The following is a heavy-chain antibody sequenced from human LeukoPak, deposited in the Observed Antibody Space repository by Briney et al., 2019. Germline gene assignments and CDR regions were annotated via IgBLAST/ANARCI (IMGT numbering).Heavy chain of an antibody. Sequence: GGSLRLSCAASGFTFSGAAMHWVRQASGKGLEWVGHIRSRSNSYATAYAASVKGRFTISRDDSKNTAYLQMNSLKTEDTAVYYCTRPGGAVTGTQFDYWGQGTLVTVPS. J-gene: IGHJ4*02. V-gene: IGHV3-73*01. D-gene: IGHD6-13*01. CDR2: IRSRSNSYAT. CDR3: TRPGGAVTGTQFDY. CDR1: GFTFSGAA.